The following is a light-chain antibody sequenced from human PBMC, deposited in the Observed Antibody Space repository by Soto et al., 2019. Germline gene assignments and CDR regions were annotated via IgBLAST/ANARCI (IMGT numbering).Light chain of an antibody. CDR3: QQRSNWPYT. CDR1: XXXSSY. J-gene: IGKJ2*01. Sequence: EIVLTQSPATLSLSPGERXTLXXRAXXXXSSYLAWYQQKPGQAPRLLIYDASNRATGIPARFSGSGSGTDFTLTISSLEPEDFAVYYCQQRSNWPYTFGQGTKLEIK. CDR2: DAS. V-gene: IGKV3-11*01.